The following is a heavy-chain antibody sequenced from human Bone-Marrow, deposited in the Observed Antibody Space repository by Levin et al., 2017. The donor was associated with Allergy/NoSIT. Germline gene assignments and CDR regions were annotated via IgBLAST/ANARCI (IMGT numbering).Heavy chain of an antibody. D-gene: IGHD2-15*01. CDR1: GFTFSSYG. V-gene: IGHV3-30*18. J-gene: IGHJ4*02. CDR3: AKGLLRVLGRKVDCSGGSCYPSFDY. CDR2: ISYDGSNK. Sequence: GESLKISCAASGFTFSSYGMHWVRQAPGKGLEWVAVISYDGSNKYYADSVKGRFTISRDNSKNTLYLQMNSLRAEDTAVYYCAKGLLRVLGRKVDCSGGSCYPSFDYWGQGTLVTVSS.